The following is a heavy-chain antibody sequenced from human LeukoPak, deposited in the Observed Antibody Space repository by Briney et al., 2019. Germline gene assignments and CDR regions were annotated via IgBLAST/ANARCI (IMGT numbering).Heavy chain of an antibody. Sequence: ASVKVSCKASGYTFTGYYMHWVRQAPGQGLEWMGWSNPNSGGTNYAQKFRGRVTMTRDTSMSTAYMELSRLRSDDTAVYYCARGGLVYCSSTSCRNWFDPWGQGTLVTVSS. CDR1: GYTFTGYY. CDR2: SNPNSGGT. J-gene: IGHJ5*02. V-gene: IGHV1-2*02. CDR3: ARGGLVYCSSTSCRNWFDP. D-gene: IGHD2-2*01.